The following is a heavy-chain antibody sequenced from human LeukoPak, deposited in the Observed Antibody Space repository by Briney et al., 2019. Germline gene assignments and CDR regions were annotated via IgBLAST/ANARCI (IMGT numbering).Heavy chain of an antibody. J-gene: IGHJ4*02. Sequence: ASVKVSCKASGYTVTSYAMHWVRQAPGQGLEWMGRINPNSGGTNYAQKFQGRVTMTRDTSISTAYMELSRLRSDDTAVYYCAISMITFGGVIVLNYWGQGTLVTVSS. V-gene: IGHV1-2*06. CDR2: INPNSGGT. D-gene: IGHD3-16*02. CDR1: GYTVTSYA. CDR3: AISMITFGGVIVLNY.